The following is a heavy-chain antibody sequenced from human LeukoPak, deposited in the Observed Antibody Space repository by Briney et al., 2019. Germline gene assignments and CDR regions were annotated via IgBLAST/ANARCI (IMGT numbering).Heavy chain of an antibody. J-gene: IGHJ4*02. D-gene: IGHD5-24*01. Sequence: GGSLRLSCAASGFSFNNYWMAWVRQTAGKGLEWVASMKQDGSEEYYADSVKGRFTISRDNAKNSLYLQMNGLRAEDTAVYYCARELGWLQHFDYWGQGTLVTVSS. CDR3: ARELGWLQHFDY. CDR2: MKQDGSEE. V-gene: IGHV3-7*01. CDR1: GFSFNNYW.